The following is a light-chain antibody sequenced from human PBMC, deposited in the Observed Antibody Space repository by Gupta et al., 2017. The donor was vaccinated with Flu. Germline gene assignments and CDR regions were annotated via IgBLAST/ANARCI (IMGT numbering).Light chain of an antibody. CDR2: DAS. J-gene: IGKJ2*01. CDR3: QKRSNWPPYT. CDR1: QSVSTY. V-gene: IGKV3-11*01. Sequence: EIVLTQSPATLSLSPGERATLFCRATQSVSTYLAWYQHKPGQAPRLLIDDASNRATGIPARCSGSGSGTDFTLTISSREQEDFAFYYCQKRSNWPPYTFGQGTRLEIK.